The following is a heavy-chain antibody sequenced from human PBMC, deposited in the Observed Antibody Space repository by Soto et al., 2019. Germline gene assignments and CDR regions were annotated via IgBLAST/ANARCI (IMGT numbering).Heavy chain of an antibody. D-gene: IGHD4-17*01. CDR2: VYYRGRS. CDR3: VSQRTTVPTQAYFDY. CDR1: GGSITNSSYY. J-gene: IGHJ4*02. V-gene: IGHV4-39*01. Sequence: SETLSLTCTVSGGSITNSSYYWGWIRQSPGKGLEWIGSVYYRGRSYSKSSVKSRVTISVDTSKNRFSLSLNSVTASDTAVYFCVSQRTTVPTQAYFDYWGPGALVTVSS.